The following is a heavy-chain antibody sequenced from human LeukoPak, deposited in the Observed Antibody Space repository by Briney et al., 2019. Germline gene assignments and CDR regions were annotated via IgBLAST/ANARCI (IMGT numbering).Heavy chain of an antibody. J-gene: IGHJ2*01. D-gene: IGHD3-22*01. CDR3: AKSPGYYYDSSGTDWYFDL. CDR1: GGTFSSYA. V-gene: IGHV1-69*13. Sequence: ASVKVSCKASGGTFSSYAISWVQQAPGQGLEWMGGIIPIFGTANYAQKFQGRVTITADESTSTAYMELSSLRSEDTAVYYCAKSPGYYYDSSGTDWYFDLWGRGTLVTVSS. CDR2: IIPIFGTA.